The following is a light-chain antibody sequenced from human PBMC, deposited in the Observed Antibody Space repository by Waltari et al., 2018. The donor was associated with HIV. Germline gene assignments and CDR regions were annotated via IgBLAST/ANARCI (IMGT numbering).Light chain of an antibody. V-gene: IGLV1-40*01. J-gene: IGLJ2*01. CDR1: SSNIGAGYD. CDR2: ATI. CDR3: QSFDSSLTTSGVI. Sequence: QSVLTQPPSVSGAPGQRVTISCTGSSSNIGAGYDVHWYQQLPGTAPKLLIYATITRPSGVPDRFSGSKSGSSASLAITGLQAEDEAHYYCQSFDSSLTTSGVIFGGGTKLTVL.